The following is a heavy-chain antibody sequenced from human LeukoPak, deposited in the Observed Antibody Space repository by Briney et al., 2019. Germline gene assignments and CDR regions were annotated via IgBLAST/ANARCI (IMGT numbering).Heavy chain of an antibody. CDR3: ARGYSYGLRD. Sequence: SETLSLTCAVYGGSFSGYYWSWIRQPPGKGLEWIGEINHSGSTNYNPSLKSRVTISVDTSKNQFSLKLSSVTAADTAVYYRARGYSYGLRDWGQGTLVTVSS. CDR1: GGSFSGYY. J-gene: IGHJ4*02. D-gene: IGHD5-18*01. CDR2: INHSGST. V-gene: IGHV4-34*01.